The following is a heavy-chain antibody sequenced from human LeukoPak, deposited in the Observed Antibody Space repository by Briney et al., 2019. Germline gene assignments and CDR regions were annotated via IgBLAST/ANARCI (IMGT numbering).Heavy chain of an antibody. J-gene: IGHJ3*02. CDR3: ARDPLRWLHRLGAFDI. D-gene: IGHD5-24*01. V-gene: IGHV4-4*07. CDR1: GGSVSSYY. Sequence: SETLSLTCTVSGGSVSSYYWSWIRQPAGKGLEWIGRIYTSGSTNYNPFLKSRVTISVDTSKNQFSLKLSSVTAADTAVYYCARDPLRWLHRLGAFDIWGQGTMVTVSS. CDR2: IYTSGST.